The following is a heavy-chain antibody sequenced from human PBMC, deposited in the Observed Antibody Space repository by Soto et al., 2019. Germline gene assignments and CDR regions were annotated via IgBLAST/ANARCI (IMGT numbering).Heavy chain of an antibody. CDR2: ISAYNGNT. CDR3: AREKTSITGTQYYFDY. D-gene: IGHD1-20*01. Sequence: ASGKVSCKASGYTFTSYDISWVRQAPGQGLEWMGRISAYNGNTNYAQKLQGRVTMTTDTSTSTAYMELGSLRSDDTDVYYCAREKTSITGTQYYFDYWGQGTLVTVSP. CDR1: GYTFTSYD. V-gene: IGHV1-18*01. J-gene: IGHJ4*02.